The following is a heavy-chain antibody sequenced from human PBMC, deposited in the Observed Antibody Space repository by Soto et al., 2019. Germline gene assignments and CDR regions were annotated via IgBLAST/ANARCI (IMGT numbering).Heavy chain of an antibody. V-gene: IGHV4-39*01. D-gene: IGHD6-6*01. CDR1: GDSITSSSHY. CDR2: IYYDGNT. CDR3: ARSSIEPRVFMYPFDS. J-gene: IGHJ4*02. Sequence: QLQLQESGPGLVKPSETLSLTCTVSGDSITSSSHYWGWIRQPPGKGLECIANIYYDGNTYYNPSLKSRVAISLXTXKYXFSLRLTSVTAADTAVYYCARSSIEPRVFMYPFDSWGQGTLVTVSS.